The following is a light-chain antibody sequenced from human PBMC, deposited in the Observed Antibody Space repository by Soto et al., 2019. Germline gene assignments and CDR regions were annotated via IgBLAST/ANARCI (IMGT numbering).Light chain of an antibody. CDR1: SSDVGGYNY. Sequence: QSVLTQPPSASGSPGQSVTISCTGTSSDVGGYNYVSWYQQHPGKAPTLMIYEVSKRPSGVSDRFSGSKSGNTASLTVSGLQAEDEADYYCSSYTGRNKLVFGGGTKLTVL. J-gene: IGLJ2*01. V-gene: IGLV2-8*01. CDR3: SSYTGRNKLV. CDR2: EVS.